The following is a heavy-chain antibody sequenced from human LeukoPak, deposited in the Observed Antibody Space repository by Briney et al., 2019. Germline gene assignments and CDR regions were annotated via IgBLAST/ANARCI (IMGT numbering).Heavy chain of an antibody. CDR1: GFTVSSNY. Sequence: GSLRLSCAASGFTVSSNYMSWVRQAPGKGLEWVSVIYSGGSTYHADSVKGRFTISRDNSKNTLYLQMNSLRAEDTAVYYCARDPRSGITGTSAGMDVWGQGTTVTVSS. CDR2: IYSGGST. CDR3: ARDPRSGITGTSAGMDV. D-gene: IGHD1-7*01. J-gene: IGHJ6*02. V-gene: IGHV3-53*01.